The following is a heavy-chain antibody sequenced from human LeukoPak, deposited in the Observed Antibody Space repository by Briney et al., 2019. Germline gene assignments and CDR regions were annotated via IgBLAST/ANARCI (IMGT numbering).Heavy chain of an antibody. D-gene: IGHD2-2*01. J-gene: IGHJ6*03. CDR2: MNPNSGNT. CDR1: GYTFTSYD. V-gene: IGHV1-8*03. CDR3: ARDPPGPDQLLLYYYYYYMDV. Sequence: ASVKVSCKASGYTFTSYDINWVRQATGQGLEWMGWMNPNSGNTGYAQKFQGRVTITRNTSISTAYMELRSLRSDDTAVYYCARDPPGPDQLLLYYYYYYMDVWGKGTTVTVSS.